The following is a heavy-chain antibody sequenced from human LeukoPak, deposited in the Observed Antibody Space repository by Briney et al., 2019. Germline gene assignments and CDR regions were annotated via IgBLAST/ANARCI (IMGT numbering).Heavy chain of an antibody. CDR3: AKGNIAELPAAPYY. CDR1: GFAFSSQD. V-gene: IGHV3-23*01. CDR2: ISHSGDTT. Sequence: GGSLRLSCAASGFAFSSQDMGWVRQAPGKGLEWVSGISHSGDTTFYADSVKGRFTISRDNSKNTLYLQMNSLRAEDTALYYCAKGNIAELPAAPYYWGQGTLVTVSS. J-gene: IGHJ4*02. D-gene: IGHD2-2*01.